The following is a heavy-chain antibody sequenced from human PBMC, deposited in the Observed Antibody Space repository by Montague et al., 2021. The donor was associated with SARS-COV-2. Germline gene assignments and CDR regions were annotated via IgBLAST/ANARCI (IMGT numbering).Heavy chain of an antibody. V-gene: IGHV4-34*01. J-gene: IGHJ4*02. CDR3: ARGWPYGNYGRVDY. Sequence: SETLSLTCARLGAWYSGEDWKSIRLNPSQQLKSYAVISQKKSTNYNPSLKSRVTISVDTSKNQFSLKLSSVTAADTAAYYCARGWPYGNYGRVDYWGQGTLVTVSS. CDR2: ISQKKST. CDR1: GAWYSGED. D-gene: IGHD4-11*01.